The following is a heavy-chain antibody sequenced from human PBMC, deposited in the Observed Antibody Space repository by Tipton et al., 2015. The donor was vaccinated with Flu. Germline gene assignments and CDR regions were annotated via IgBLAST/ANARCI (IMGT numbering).Heavy chain of an antibody. D-gene: IGHD2-15*01. V-gene: IGHV4-59*12. CDR1: GGSISSYY. J-gene: IGHJ4*02. CDR3: ARHNRGDIVVVVAATPTGDYFDY. Sequence: TLSLTCTVSGGSISSYYWSWIRQPPGKGLEWIGYIYYSGSTNYNPSLKSRVTISVDTSKNQFSLKLSSVTAADTAVYYCARHNRGDIVVVVAATPTGDYFDYWGQGTLVTVSS. CDR2: IYYSGST.